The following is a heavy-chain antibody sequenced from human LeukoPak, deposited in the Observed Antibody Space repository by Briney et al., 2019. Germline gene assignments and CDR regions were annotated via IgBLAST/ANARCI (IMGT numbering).Heavy chain of an antibody. J-gene: IGHJ4*02. CDR2: IYYSGST. CDR1: GGSISSYY. CDR3: ASWDGSSRDY. D-gene: IGHD3-16*02. V-gene: IGHV4-59*01. Sequence: SETLSLTCTVSGGSISSYYWSWIRHPPGKGLEWIGYIYYSGSTNYNPSLKSRVTISVDTSKNQFSLKLSSVTAADTAVYYCASWDGSSRDYWGQGTLVTVFS.